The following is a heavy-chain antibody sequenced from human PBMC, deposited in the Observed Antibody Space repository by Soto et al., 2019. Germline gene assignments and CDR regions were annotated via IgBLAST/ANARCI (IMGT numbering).Heavy chain of an antibody. J-gene: IGHJ4*02. CDR1: GFTFSIYA. CDR3: AKDHPGDYYDSSGDYPFDY. Sequence: GGSLRLSCAASGFTFSIYAMSWVRQSPGKGLEWVSAISGSGGSTYYADSVKGRFTISRDNSKNTLYLQMNSLRAEDTAVYYCAKDHPGDYYDSSGDYPFDYWGQGTLVTVSS. CDR2: ISGSGGST. V-gene: IGHV3-23*01. D-gene: IGHD3-22*01.